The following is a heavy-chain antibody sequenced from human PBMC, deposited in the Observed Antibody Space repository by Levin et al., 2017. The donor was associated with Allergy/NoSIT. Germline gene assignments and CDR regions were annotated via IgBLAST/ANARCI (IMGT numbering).Heavy chain of an antibody. D-gene: IGHD3-9*01. Sequence: LSGGSLRLSCAASGFTFSSYGMHWVRQAPGKGLEWVAVIWYDGSNKYYADSVKGRFTISRDNSKNTLYLQMNSLRAEDTAVYYCARDKGVVLRYFDWLLYDKNNWFDPWGQGTLVTVSS. CDR2: IWYDGSNK. CDR3: ARDKGVVLRYFDWLLYDKNNWFDP. CDR1: GFTFSSYG. J-gene: IGHJ5*02. V-gene: IGHV3-33*01.